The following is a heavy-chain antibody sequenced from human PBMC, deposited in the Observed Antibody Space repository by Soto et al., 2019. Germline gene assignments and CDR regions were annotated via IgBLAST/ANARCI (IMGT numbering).Heavy chain of an antibody. CDR3: ARVRGRYGVVSDLDY. V-gene: IGHV4-34*01. Sequence: QVQLQQWGAGLSKPSETLSLTCAVYGGSFSGYYWSWIRQPPGKGLEWIGEINHSGSTNYNPSLKSRVAISLDTSKNHFSLRLSSVTAADTAVYYCARVRGRYGVVSDLDYWGQGTLVTVSS. CDR1: GGSFSGYY. D-gene: IGHD3-3*01. J-gene: IGHJ4*02. CDR2: INHSGST.